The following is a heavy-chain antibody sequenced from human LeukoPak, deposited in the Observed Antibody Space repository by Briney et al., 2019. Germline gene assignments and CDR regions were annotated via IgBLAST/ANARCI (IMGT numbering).Heavy chain of an antibody. Sequence: GGSLRLSCAASGFTFSSYWMSWVRQAPWKGLEWVANIKQDGSEKYYVDSVKGRFTISRDNAKNSLYLQMNSLRAEDTAVYYCARDLEYSSSSWADYWGQGTLVTVSS. CDR3: ARDLEYSSSSWADY. CDR2: IKQDGSEK. J-gene: IGHJ4*02. D-gene: IGHD6-6*01. V-gene: IGHV3-7*01. CDR1: GFTFSSYW.